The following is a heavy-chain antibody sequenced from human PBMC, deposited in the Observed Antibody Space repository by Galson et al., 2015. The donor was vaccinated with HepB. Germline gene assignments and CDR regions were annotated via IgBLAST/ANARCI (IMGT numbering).Heavy chain of an antibody. V-gene: IGHV3-21*01. CDR3: AMLAYGSFYYYYYGMDV. D-gene: IGHD6-6*01. J-gene: IGHJ6*02. CDR1: GFTFSSYS. CDR2: ISSSSSYI. Sequence: SLRLSCAASGFTFSSYSMNWVRQAPGKGLEWVSSISSSSSYIYYADSVKGRFTISRDNAKNSLYLQMNSLRAEDTAVYYCAMLAYGSFYYYYYGMDVWGQGTTVTVSS.